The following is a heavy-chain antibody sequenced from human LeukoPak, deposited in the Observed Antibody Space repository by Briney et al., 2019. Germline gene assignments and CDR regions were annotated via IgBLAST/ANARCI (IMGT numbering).Heavy chain of an antibody. D-gene: IGHD3-22*01. V-gene: IGHV3-33*01. CDR2: MWYDGSNK. CDR1: GFTFSSYG. J-gene: IGHJ4*02. CDR3: ARDREVGYYYDSSGYSSFNY. Sequence: GGSQRLSCAASGFTFSSYGIHWVRQAPDKGLEWVAVMWYDGSNKYYADSVQGRFTVSRDNSKNTLYLQMNSLRAEDTAVYYCARDREVGYYYDSSGYSSFNYWGQGTLVTVSS.